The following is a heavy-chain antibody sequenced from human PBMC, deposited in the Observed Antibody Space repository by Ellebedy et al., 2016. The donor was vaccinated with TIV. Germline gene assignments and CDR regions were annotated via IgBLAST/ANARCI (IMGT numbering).Heavy chain of an antibody. CDR1: GYTFTSYD. V-gene: IGHV1-8*01. J-gene: IGHJ6*02. D-gene: IGHD5-18*01. CDR3: GTPMVGDFSYYYMDV. CDR2: VNPNSGYT. Sequence: ASVKVSXKASGYTFTSYDIHWVRQAPGQGLEWMGWVNPNSGYTGYAQMFQGRVTMTRNTSINTAYMELRSLRSDDTAVYYCGTPMVGDFSYYYMDVWGQGTTVTVSS.